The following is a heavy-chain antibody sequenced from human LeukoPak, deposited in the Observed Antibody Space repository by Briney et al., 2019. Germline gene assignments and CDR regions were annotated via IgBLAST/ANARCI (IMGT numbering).Heavy chain of an antibody. V-gene: IGHV4-34*01. J-gene: IGHJ5*02. D-gene: IGHD5-18*01. Sequence: TSETLSLTCAVYGGSFRGYYWSWIRQPPGKGLEWIGEINHSGSTNYNPSLKSRVTISVDTSKNQFSLKLSSVTAADTAVYYCATYTAPEVKGWFDPWGQGTLVTVSS. CDR3: ATYTAPEVKGWFDP. CDR1: GGSFRGYY. CDR2: INHSGST.